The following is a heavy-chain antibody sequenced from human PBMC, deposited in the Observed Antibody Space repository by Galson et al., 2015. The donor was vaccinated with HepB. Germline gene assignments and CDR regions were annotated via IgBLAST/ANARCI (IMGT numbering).Heavy chain of an antibody. Sequence: SVKVSCKASGYTFTGYYMHWVRQAPGQGLEWMGWINPNSGGTNYAQKFQGRVTMTRDTSISTAYMELSRLRSDDTAVYYCARGLTPDSYYDTHRDWGQGTLVTVSS. J-gene: IGHJ4*02. CDR3: ARGLTPDSYYDTHRD. CDR1: GYTFTGYY. CDR2: INPNSGGT. D-gene: IGHD3-22*01. V-gene: IGHV1-2*02.